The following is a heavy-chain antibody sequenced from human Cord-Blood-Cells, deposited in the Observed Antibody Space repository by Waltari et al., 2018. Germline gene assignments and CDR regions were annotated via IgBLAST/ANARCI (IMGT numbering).Heavy chain of an antibody. CDR2: IYPGASDT. J-gene: IGHJ2*01. CDR3: AITGGYSSSSDWYFDL. V-gene: IGHV5-51*01. CDR1: GYSFTSYW. D-gene: IGHD6-6*01. Sequence: EVQLVQSGAEVKKPGESLKISCKGSGYSFTSYWFGWVRQMPGKGLEWMGIIYPGASDTRYSPSFQGQVTISADKSISTAYLQWSSLKASDTAMYYCAITGGYSSSSDWYFDLWGRGTLVTVSS.